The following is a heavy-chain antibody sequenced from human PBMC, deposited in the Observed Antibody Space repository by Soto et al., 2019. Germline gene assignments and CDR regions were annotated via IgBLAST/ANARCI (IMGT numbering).Heavy chain of an antibody. Sequence: DQLVQSGAEVKNPGAAVRVSCKASNYSFTSYGFSWIRQAPGQGLEWMGWISPYNGNTNYAQKFQGRVTMTTDTSTSTAFMELRSLRSDDTAVYYCAREVVAATNWFDPWGQGTLVTVSS. J-gene: IGHJ5*02. V-gene: IGHV1-18*01. CDR3: AREVVAATNWFDP. CDR1: NYSFTSYG. D-gene: IGHD2-15*01. CDR2: ISPYNGNT.